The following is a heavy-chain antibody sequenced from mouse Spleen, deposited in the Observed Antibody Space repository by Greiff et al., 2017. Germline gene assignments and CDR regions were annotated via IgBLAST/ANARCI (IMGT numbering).Heavy chain of an antibody. V-gene: IGHV14-3*02. D-gene: IGHD1-1*01. J-gene: IGHJ4*01. CDR1: GFNIKDTY. Sequence: EVQLVESGAELVKPGASVKLSCTASGFNIKDTYMHWVKQRPEQGLEWIGRIDPANGNTKYDPKFQGKATITADTSSNTAYLQLSSLTSEDTAVYYCARDGSSEYYYAMDYWGQGTSVTVSS. CDR2: IDPANGNT. CDR3: ARDGSSEYYYAMDY.